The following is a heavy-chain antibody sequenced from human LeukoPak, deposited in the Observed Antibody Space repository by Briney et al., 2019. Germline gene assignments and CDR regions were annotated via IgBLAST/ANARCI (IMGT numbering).Heavy chain of an antibody. CDR1: GGSISSYY. D-gene: IGHD2-2*01. V-gene: IGHV4-59*08. Sequence: SETLSLTCTVSGGSISSYYWSWIRQPPGKGLEWIGYIYYSGSTNYNPSLKGRVTISVDTSKNQFSRKLSSVTAADTAVYYCAAEYQLLLYYWGQGTLVTVSS. CDR3: AAEYQLLLYY. CDR2: IYYSGST. J-gene: IGHJ4*02.